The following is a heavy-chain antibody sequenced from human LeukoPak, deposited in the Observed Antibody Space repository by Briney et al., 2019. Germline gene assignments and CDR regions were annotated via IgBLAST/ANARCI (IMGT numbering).Heavy chain of an antibody. CDR3: ATYSNSTLQYYYGLDV. J-gene: IGHJ6*02. CDR2: IRPNSGGT. Sequence: ASVKVSCKASGYTFTDNYMHWVRQAPGQGLEWMGWIRPNSGGTKNAQKFQGRVTMTRDTSISTAYMELNSLTSDDTAVYYCATYSNSTLQYYYGLDVWGQGTTVTVSS. V-gene: IGHV1-2*02. D-gene: IGHD6-13*01. CDR1: GYTFTDNY.